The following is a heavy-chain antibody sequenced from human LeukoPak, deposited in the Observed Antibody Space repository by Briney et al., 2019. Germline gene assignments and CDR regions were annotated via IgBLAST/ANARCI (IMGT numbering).Heavy chain of an antibody. Sequence: TGGSLRLSCAASGFTFSDYNMNWVRQAPGKGLEWVSYITDSGNTIHYADSVKGRYTISRDNAKNSLYLQMNSLRAEDTAVYYCARSIGLTGGGVDVWGQGTTVTVSS. D-gene: IGHD3-9*01. V-gene: IGHV3-11*01. CDR3: ARSIGLTGGGVDV. CDR1: GFTFSDYN. J-gene: IGHJ6*02. CDR2: ITDSGNTI.